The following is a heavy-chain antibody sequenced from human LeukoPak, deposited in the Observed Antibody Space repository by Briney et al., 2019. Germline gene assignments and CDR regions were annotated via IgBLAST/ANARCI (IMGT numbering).Heavy chain of an antibody. CDR3: ARLGNGEFDY. CDR1: GFIFSTYW. J-gene: IGHJ4*02. D-gene: IGHD7-27*01. V-gene: IGHV3-7*01. CDR2: IKQHGSEK. Sequence: GGSLRLSCAASGFIFSTYWMTWVRQAPGKGLEWVANIKQHGSEKYYMDSVKGRFTISRDDAKNSLYLQMNSLRADDTAVYYCARLGNGEFDYWGQGALSPSPQ.